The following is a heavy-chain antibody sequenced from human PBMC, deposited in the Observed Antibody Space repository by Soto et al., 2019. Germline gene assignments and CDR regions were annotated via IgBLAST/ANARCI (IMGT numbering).Heavy chain of an antibody. D-gene: IGHD3-16*02. V-gene: IGHV3-9*01. Sequence: VQLVESGGGLVQPGRSLRLSCAASGFTFDDYAMHWVRQAPGKGLEWVSGISWNSGSIGYADSVKGRFTISRDNAKNSLYLQMNSLRAEDTALYYCAKGGLSFEYAFDIWGQGTMVTVSS. CDR2: ISWNSGSI. CDR3: AKGGLSFEYAFDI. CDR1: GFTFDDYA. J-gene: IGHJ3*02.